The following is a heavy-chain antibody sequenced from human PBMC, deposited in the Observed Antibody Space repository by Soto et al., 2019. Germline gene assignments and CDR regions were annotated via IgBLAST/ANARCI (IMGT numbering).Heavy chain of an antibody. CDR2: VLVDGRT. Sequence: GGSLRLSCAASGFFCSSYDMSLVRQAPGKGLEWVSTVLVDGRTFYVDSVKGRFTISRDNSKNTVYLQMNSLRAEDTAVYYCAKFANSSPGNYWGQGTLVTVSS. CDR3: AKFANSSPGNY. CDR1: GFFCSSYD. J-gene: IGHJ4*02. V-gene: IGHV3-23*01.